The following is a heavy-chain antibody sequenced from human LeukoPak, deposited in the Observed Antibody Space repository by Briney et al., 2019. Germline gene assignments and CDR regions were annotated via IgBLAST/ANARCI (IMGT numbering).Heavy chain of an antibody. J-gene: IGHJ4*02. CDR1: GGSISSYY. Sequence: SETLSLTCTVSGGSISSYYWSWIRQPPGKGLKWIGYIYYSGSTNYNPSLKSRVTISVDTSKNQFSLKLSSVTAADAAVYYCARVVWGSYRYANWGQGTLVTVSS. CDR3: ARVVWGSYRYAN. V-gene: IGHV4-59*01. CDR2: IYYSGST. D-gene: IGHD3-16*02.